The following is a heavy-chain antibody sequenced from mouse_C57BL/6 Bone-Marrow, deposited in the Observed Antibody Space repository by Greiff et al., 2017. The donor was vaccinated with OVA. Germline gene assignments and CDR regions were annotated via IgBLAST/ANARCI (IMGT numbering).Heavy chain of an antibody. Sequence: VKLMESGAELVRPGASVKLSCKASGYTFTSYGISWVKQRTGQGLEWIGEIYPRSGNTYYNEKFKGKATLTADKSSSTAYMELRSLTSEDSAVYFCARKEYYGSSPLYAMDYWGQGTSVTVSS. D-gene: IGHD1-1*01. CDR1: GYTFTSYG. J-gene: IGHJ4*01. CDR3: ARKEYYGSSPLYAMDY. V-gene: IGHV1-81*01. CDR2: IYPRSGNT.